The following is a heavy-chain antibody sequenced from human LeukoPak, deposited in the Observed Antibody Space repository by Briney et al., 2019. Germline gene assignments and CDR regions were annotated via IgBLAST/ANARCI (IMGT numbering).Heavy chain of an antibody. Sequence: GASVKVSCKVSGYTLTELSMHWVRQAPGKGLEWMGGFDPEDGGTIYAQKFQGRVTMTEDTSTDTAYMELSSLRSEDTAVYYFATQRWLQLYGDQYYFDYWGQGTLVTVSS. J-gene: IGHJ4*02. CDR3: ATQRWLQLYGDQYYFDY. V-gene: IGHV1-24*01. CDR1: GYTLTELS. D-gene: IGHD5-24*01. CDR2: FDPEDGGT.